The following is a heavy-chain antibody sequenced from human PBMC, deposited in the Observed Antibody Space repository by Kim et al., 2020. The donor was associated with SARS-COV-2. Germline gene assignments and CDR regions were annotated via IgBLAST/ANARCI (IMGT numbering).Heavy chain of an antibody. CDR1: GGSISSSNW. J-gene: IGHJ6*02. CDR2: IYHSGST. CDR3: ARSLMVPLAYYYGMDV. V-gene: IGHV4-4*02. D-gene: IGHD3-10*01. Sequence: SETLSLTCAVSGGSISSSNWWSWVRQPPGKGLEWIGEIYHSGSTNYNPSLKSRVTISVDKSKNQFSLKLSSVTAADTAVYYCARSLMVPLAYYYGMDVWGQGTTVTVSS.